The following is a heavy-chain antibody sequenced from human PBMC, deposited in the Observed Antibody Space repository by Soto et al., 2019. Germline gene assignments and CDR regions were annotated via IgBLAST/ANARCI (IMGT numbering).Heavy chain of an antibody. D-gene: IGHD3-9*01. V-gene: IGHV3-21*01. CDR3: ARVGTGSSTPLDI. CDR2: ITSASDYI. J-gene: IGHJ3*02. CDR1: GFMFTRST. Sequence: GGSLRLSCVASGFMFTRSTMNWVRQAPGKGLEWVSSITSASDYIFYADSVKGRFTISRDNAKNSLYLQMHSLRAEDTAVYYCARVGTGSSTPLDIWGQGTMVTVSS.